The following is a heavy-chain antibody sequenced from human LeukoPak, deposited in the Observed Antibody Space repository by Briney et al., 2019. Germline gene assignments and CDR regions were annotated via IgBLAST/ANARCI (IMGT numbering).Heavy chain of an antibody. D-gene: IGHD4-17*01. J-gene: IGHJ4*02. CDR3: VRENYGEYYFDY. V-gene: IGHV3-30-3*01. Sequence: GGFLRLSCAASGFTFGHYAMHWVRQAPGKGLEWVAVIAYDGSNKFYADSVKGRLTISRDNSKNTLYLQMNSLRAEDRAVYYCVRENYGEYYFDYWGQGTLVTVSS. CDR2: IAYDGSNK. CDR1: GFTFGHYA.